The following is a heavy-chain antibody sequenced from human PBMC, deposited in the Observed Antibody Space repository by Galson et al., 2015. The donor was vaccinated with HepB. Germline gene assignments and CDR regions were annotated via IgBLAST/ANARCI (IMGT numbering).Heavy chain of an antibody. CDR3: ARNPRQLERRGDAFDI. CDR1: GGSFSGYY. V-gene: IGHV4-34*01. CDR2: INHSGST. J-gene: IGHJ3*02. D-gene: IGHD1-1*01. Sequence: ETLSLTCAVYGGSFSGYYWSWIRQPPGKGLEWIGEINHSGSTNYNPSLKSRVTISVDTSKNQFSLKLSSVTAADTAVYYCARNPRQLERRGDAFDIWGQGTMVTVSS.